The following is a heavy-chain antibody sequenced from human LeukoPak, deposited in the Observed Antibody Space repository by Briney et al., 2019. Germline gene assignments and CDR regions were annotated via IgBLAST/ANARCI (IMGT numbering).Heavy chain of an antibody. D-gene: IGHD3-22*01. V-gene: IGHV1-46*01. CDR1: GYTFTSYY. Sequence: ASVKVSCKASGYTFTSYYMHWVRQAPGQGLEWMGIINPSGGSTSYAQKFQGRVTMTRDTSTSTVYMELSSLRSEDTAVYYCARDQMAKYYDSSAHYSLAGFYYYGMDVWGQGTTVTVSS. CDR2: INPSGGST. J-gene: IGHJ6*02. CDR3: ARDQMAKYYDSSAHYSLAGFYYYGMDV.